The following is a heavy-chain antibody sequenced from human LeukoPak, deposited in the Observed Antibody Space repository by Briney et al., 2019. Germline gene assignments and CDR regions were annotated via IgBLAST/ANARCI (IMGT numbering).Heavy chain of an antibody. D-gene: IGHD3-3*01. CDR2: IYTSGST. CDR1: GGSISSYY. V-gene: IGHV4-4*07. CDR3: ARATYYDFWSGYYTDYYYYMDV. J-gene: IGHJ6*03. Sequence: PSETLSLTCTVSGGSISSYYWSWIRQPAGKGLEWIGRIYTSGSTNYNPSLKSRVTMSVDTSKNQFSLKLSSVTAADTAVYYCARATYYDFWSGYYTDYYYYMDVWGKGTKVTVSS.